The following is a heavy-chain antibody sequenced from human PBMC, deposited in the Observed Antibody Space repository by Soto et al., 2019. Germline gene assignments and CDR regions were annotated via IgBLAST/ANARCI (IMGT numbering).Heavy chain of an antibody. V-gene: IGHV4-34*01. J-gene: IGHJ6*02. CDR1: GGSFSGYY. Sequence: PSETLSLTCAVYGGSFSGYYWSWIRQPPGKGLEWIGEINHSGSTNYNPSLKSRVTISVDTSKNQFSLKLSSVTAADTAVYYCARQRGGPAARYSSGWYLSYYGMDVWGQGTTVTVSS. D-gene: IGHD6-19*01. CDR2: INHSGST. CDR3: ARQRGGPAARYSSGWYLSYYGMDV.